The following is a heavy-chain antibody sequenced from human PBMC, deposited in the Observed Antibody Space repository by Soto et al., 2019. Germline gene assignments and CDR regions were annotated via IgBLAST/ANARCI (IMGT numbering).Heavy chain of an antibody. CDR3: AKGRYQELLW. Sequence: GESLKISCAASGFTFSSYAMSWVRQAPGKGLEWVSAISGSGGSTYYADSVKGRFTISRDNSKNTLYLQMNSLRAEDTAVYYCAKGRYQELLWWGQGTLVTVSS. V-gene: IGHV3-23*01. CDR2: ISGSGGST. J-gene: IGHJ4*02. CDR1: GFTFSSYA. D-gene: IGHD3-10*01.